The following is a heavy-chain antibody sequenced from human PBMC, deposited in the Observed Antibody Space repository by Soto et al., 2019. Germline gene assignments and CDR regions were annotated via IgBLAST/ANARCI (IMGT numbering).Heavy chain of an antibody. D-gene: IGHD7-27*01. CDR2: IYYSGIT. Sequence: PSETLSLTCTVSGGSVSSSTYYWGWIRQPPGKGLEWIGTIYYSGITYYNPSLQSRVTISVDTSKNQFALRLSFVTAADAALYFCARQDVRAWGRFDPWGQGTLVTVS. V-gene: IGHV4-39*01. CDR3: ARQDVRAWGRFDP. CDR1: GGSVSSSTYY. J-gene: IGHJ5*02.